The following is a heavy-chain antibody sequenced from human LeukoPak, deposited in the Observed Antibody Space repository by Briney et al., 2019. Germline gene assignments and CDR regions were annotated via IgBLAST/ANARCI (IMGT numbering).Heavy chain of an antibody. V-gene: IGHV4-4*07. J-gene: IGHJ6*02. CDR1: GGSISSYY. CDR3: ARGGADYDPWDYYGMDV. CDR2: IYTSGST. Sequence: SETLSLTCTVSGGSISSYYWSWIRQPAGKGLEWIGRIYTSGSTNYNPSLKSRVTMSVDTFKNQFSLKLSSVTAADTAVYYCARGGADYDPWDYYGMDVWGQGTTVTVSS. D-gene: IGHD3-16*01.